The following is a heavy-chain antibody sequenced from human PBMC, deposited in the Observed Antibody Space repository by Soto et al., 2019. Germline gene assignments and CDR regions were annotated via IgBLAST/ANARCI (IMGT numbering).Heavy chain of an antibody. D-gene: IGHD3-10*01. CDR3: ARNLRYFGSGSFFRGMDV. J-gene: IGHJ6*02. V-gene: IGHV1-69*01. Sequence: QVLLVQSGAEVKKPGSSVKVSCKTSGDTFGSYAISWVRQAPGQGLEWMGGIIPFIRASNYAQKFQGRVTITADESTTTVHMDLSSLRFEDMAVYYCARNLRYFGSGSFFRGMDVWGQGTTVTVSS. CDR2: IIPFIRAS. CDR1: GDTFGSYA.